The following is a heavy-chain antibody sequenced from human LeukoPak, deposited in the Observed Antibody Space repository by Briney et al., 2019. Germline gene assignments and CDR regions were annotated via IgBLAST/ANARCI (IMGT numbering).Heavy chain of an antibody. V-gene: IGHV4-39*01. CDR2: LHYSGIT. J-gene: IGHJ4*02. Sequence: ETVSLTCIVSGGFISSGSHYWGGIRQAPGKGLEWTGSLHYSGITYYNPSPTSRVTVSVDTSKNQFSLRLTSVTAADTAVYYCARYPYSDSGVWQAFDYWGQGTMVTVSS. D-gene: IGHD5-12*01. CDR1: GGFISSGSHY. CDR3: ARYPYSDSGVWQAFDY.